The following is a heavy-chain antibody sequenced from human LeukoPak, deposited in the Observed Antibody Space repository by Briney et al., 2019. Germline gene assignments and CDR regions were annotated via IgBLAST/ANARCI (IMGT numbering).Heavy chain of an antibody. J-gene: IGHJ4*02. Sequence: SETLSLTCTVSGGSISSYYWSWIRQPPGKGLEWIGYIYYSGSTNYNPSLKSRVTISVDTSKNQFSLKLSSVTAADTAVYYCARHLITYYYGSGSYSRSPSSVDYWGQGTLVTVSS. CDR1: GGSISSYY. CDR3: ARHLITYYYGSGSYSRSPSSVDY. D-gene: IGHD3-10*01. CDR2: IYYSGST. V-gene: IGHV4-59*08.